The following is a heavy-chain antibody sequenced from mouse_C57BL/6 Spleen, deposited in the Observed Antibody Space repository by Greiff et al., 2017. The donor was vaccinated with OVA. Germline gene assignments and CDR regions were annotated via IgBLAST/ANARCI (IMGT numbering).Heavy chain of an antibody. CDR1: GFSLTSFG. CDR3: ARARITTYYFDY. V-gene: IGHV2-2*01. J-gene: IGHJ2*01. Sequence: VKLMESGPGLVQPSQSLSITCTVSGFSLTSFGVHWVRQSPGKGLEWLGVIWSGGSTDYNAAFISRLSISKDNSKSQVFFKMNSLQADDTAIYYCARARITTYYFDYWGQGTTPTVSS. CDR2: IWSGGST. D-gene: IGHD1-1*01.